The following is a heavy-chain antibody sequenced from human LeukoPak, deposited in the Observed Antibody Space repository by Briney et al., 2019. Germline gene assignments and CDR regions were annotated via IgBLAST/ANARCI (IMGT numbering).Heavy chain of an antibody. CDR2: IGTSGSA. CDR1: GFTFSSHA. J-gene: IGHJ4*02. D-gene: IGHD2-2*01. Sequence: GGSLRLSCAASGFTFSSHAMSWVRLAPGKGLEWVSAIGTSGSAYYADSVKGRFTISRDNSKNTLYLQMNSLRAEDTAVYSCAKDRGGYCSSTSCSLYFDSWGQGTLVTVSS. V-gene: IGHV3-23*01. CDR3: AKDRGGYCSSTSCSLYFDS.